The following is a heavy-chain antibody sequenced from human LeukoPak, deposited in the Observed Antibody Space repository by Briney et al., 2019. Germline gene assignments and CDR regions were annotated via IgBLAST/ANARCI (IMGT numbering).Heavy chain of an antibody. CDR1: GFSFRSCW. D-gene: IGHD5-12*01. J-gene: IGHJ4*02. CDR2: IKEDGSAK. CDR3: ARVALPHYCDY. Sequence: PGGSLRLSCAASGFSFRSCWMSWVRQAPGKGLEWVASIKEDGSAKYYVDSVKGRFTISRDNAENPLYLQMNSLRAEDKAVYYCARVALPHYCDYGGRGPVVTVSS. V-gene: IGHV3-7*01.